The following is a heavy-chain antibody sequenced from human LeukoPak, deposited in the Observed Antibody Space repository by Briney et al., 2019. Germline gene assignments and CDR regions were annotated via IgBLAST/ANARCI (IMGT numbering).Heavy chain of an antibody. D-gene: IGHD2-15*01. CDR3: ARVRGYCSSGSCGMDV. J-gene: IGHJ6*02. CDR1: GGSISSSSYY. V-gene: IGHV4-39*07. CDR2: IYHSGST. Sequence: SETLSLTCTVSGGSISSSSYYWGWIRQPPGKGLEWIGSIYHSGSTYYNPSLRSRVTISVDTSKNQFSLKLSSVTAADTAVYYCARVRGYCSSGSCGMDVWGQGTTVTVSS.